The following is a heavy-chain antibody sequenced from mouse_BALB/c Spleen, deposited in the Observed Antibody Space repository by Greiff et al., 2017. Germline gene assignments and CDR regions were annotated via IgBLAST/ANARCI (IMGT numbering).Heavy chain of an antibody. CDR3: TREKLGREYYFDY. V-gene: IGHV1-15*01. J-gene: IGHJ2*01. Sequence: VQLQQSGAELVRPGASVTLSCKASGYTFTDYEMHWVKQTPVHGLEWIGAIDPETGGTAYNQKFKGKATLTADKSSSTAYMELRSLTSEDSAVYYCTREKLGREYYFDYWGQGTTLTVSS. CDR2: IDPETGGT. D-gene: IGHD4-1*01. CDR1: GYTFTDYE.